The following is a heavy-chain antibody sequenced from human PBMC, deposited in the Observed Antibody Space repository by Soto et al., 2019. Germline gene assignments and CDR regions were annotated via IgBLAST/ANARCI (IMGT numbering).Heavy chain of an antibody. J-gene: IGHJ6*02. CDR2: IKSKTDGGTT. V-gene: IGHV3-15*07. CDR1: GFTFSNAW. Sequence: GGSLRLSCAASGFTFSNAWMNWVRQAPGKGLEWVGRIKSKTDGGTTDYAAPVKGRFTISRDDSKNTLYLQMNSLKTEDTAVYYCTTHYDFWSGYFPIYYYYGMDVWGQGTTVTVSS. D-gene: IGHD3-3*01. CDR3: TTHYDFWSGYFPIYYYYGMDV.